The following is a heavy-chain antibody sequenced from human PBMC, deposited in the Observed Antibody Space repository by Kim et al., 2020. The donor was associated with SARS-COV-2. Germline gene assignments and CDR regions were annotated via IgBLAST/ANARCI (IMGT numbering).Heavy chain of an antibody. J-gene: IGHJ6*02. D-gene: IGHD7-27*01. V-gene: IGHV1-18*01. CDR3: ARGTAGEGRYYYGMDV. Sequence: KLQGRVTMTTDTSTSTAYMELRSLRSDDTAVYYCARGTAGEGRYYYGMDVWGQGTTVTVSS.